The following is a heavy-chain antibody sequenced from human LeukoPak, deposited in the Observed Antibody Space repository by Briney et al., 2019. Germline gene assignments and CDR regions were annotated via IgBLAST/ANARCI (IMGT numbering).Heavy chain of an antibody. Sequence: QPGGSLRLSCAASGCTFSSYTMHWVRQAPGKGVEWVSLISWDGGSTYYADSVKGRFTISRDNSKNSLYLQMNSLRTEDTALYYCAKGGGFRPEGHWDYFDYWGQGTLVTVSS. CDR2: ISWDGGST. D-gene: IGHD3-16*01. V-gene: IGHV3-43*01. CDR1: GCTFSSYT. J-gene: IGHJ4*02. CDR3: AKGGGFRPEGHWDYFDY.